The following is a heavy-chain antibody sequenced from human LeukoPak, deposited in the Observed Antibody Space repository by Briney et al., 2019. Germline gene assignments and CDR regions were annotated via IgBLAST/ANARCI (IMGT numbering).Heavy chain of an antibody. Sequence: ASVKVSSKVSGYTLTELSMHWVRQATGKGLEWMGGFDPEDGEIIYAQKFQARVTMTEDTSTDTAYMELSSLRSEDTAVYYCATDRLHGVFKDYYYYGMDVWGQGTTVTVSS. V-gene: IGHV1-24*01. CDR2: FDPEDGEI. D-gene: IGHD3-10*01. CDR1: GYTLTELS. CDR3: ATDRLHGVFKDYYYYGMDV. J-gene: IGHJ6*02.